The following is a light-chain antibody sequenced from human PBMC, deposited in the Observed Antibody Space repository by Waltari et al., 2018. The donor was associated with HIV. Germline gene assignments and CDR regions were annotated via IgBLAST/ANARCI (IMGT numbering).Light chain of an antibody. Sequence: IQMTQSPSTLSASVGDRVTITCRASQGIDNWLAWYQQKPGKAPKLLIYKASSLESGVPSRFSGSGFGTEFTLTISSLQPDDFSTDYCQEYNSIFGGGTKVEIK. J-gene: IGKJ4*01. CDR3: QEYNSI. V-gene: IGKV1-5*03. CDR2: KAS. CDR1: QGIDNW.